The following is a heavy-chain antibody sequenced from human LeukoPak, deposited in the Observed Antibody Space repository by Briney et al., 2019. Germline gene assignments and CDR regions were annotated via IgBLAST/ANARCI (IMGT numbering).Heavy chain of an antibody. D-gene: IGHD3-10*01. CDR1: GYTFTSYY. CDR2: INPSGGST. J-gene: IGHJ4*02. V-gene: IGHV1-46*01. Sequence: ASVKVSCTASGYTFTSYYMHWVRQAPGQGLEWMGIINPSGGSTSYAQKFQGRVTMTRDTSTSTVYMGLSSLRSEDTAVYYCARSGGSGSYYILFDYWGQGTLVTVSS. CDR3: ARSGGSGSYYILFDY.